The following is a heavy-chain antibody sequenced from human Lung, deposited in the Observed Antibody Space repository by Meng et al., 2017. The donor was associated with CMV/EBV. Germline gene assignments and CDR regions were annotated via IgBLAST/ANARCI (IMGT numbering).Heavy chain of an antibody. CDR3: ARKEESYSSSGFDY. CDR1: GYSFTSYW. D-gene: IGHD6-6*01. Sequence: KVSCXGSGYSFTSYWIGWVRQMPGKGLEWMGIIYPGDSGTRYSPSFQGQVTISADKSISTAYLQWSSLKASDTAMYYCARKEESYSSSGFDYWGQGTRVTGSS. J-gene: IGHJ4*02. CDR2: IYPGDSGT. V-gene: IGHV5-51*01.